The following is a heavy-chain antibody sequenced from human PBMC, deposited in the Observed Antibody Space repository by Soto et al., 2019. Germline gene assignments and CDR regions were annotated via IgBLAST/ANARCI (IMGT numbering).Heavy chain of an antibody. Sequence: EVQLVESGGGLVKPGGSLRLSCAASGFTFSSYSMNWVRQAPGKGLEWVSSISSSSSYIYYVDSMKGRFTISRDNAENSPYLQMNSLRAEDTAVYYCTRTYSSGWYGGWFDPWGQGTLVTVSS. V-gene: IGHV3-21*01. D-gene: IGHD6-19*01. J-gene: IGHJ5*02. CDR3: TRTYSSGWYGGWFDP. CDR1: GFTFSSYS. CDR2: ISSSSSYI.